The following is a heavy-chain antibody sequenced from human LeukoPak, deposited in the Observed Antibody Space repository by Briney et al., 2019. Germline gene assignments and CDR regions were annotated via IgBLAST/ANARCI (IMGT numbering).Heavy chain of an antibody. V-gene: IGHV3-7*01. J-gene: IGHJ4*02. CDR3: ASWRGGAANNYDY. Sequence: PGGSLRLSCAASGFTFSSYRMSWVRQAPGKGLEWVANIKQDGSEKYYVDSVKGRFTISRDNAKNSLYLQMNSLRVEDTALYYCASWRGGAANNYDYWGQGTLVTVSS. CDR1: GFTFSSYR. CDR2: IKQDGSEK. D-gene: IGHD6-13*01.